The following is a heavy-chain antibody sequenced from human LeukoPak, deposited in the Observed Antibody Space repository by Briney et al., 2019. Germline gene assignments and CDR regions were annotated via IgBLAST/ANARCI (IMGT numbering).Heavy chain of an antibody. J-gene: IGHJ4*02. Sequence: PGGSLRLSCAASGFIVSNNYMTWGRQAPGKGLEWVSVIYSGGSTYYADSVKGRFTISRDNSKNTLYLQMNSLRAEDTAVYYCARGITIFGVVGYFDYWGQGTLVTVSS. V-gene: IGHV3-66*01. CDR1: GFIVSNNY. D-gene: IGHD3-3*01. CDR3: ARGITIFGVVGYFDY. CDR2: IYSGGST.